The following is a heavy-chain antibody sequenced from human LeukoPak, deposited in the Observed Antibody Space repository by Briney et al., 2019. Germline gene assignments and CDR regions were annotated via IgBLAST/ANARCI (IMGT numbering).Heavy chain of an antibody. CDR3: ARDSRSSWYRGYYYYYYMDV. J-gene: IGHJ6*03. V-gene: IGHV1-69*05. CDR2: IIPIFGTA. D-gene: IGHD6-13*01. Sequence: SSVKVSCKASGGTFSSYAISWVRQAPGQGLEWMGGIIPIFGTANYAQMFQGRVTITTDESTSTAYMELSSLRSEDTAVYYCARDSRSSWYRGYYYYYYMDVWGKGTTVTVSS. CDR1: GGTFSSYA.